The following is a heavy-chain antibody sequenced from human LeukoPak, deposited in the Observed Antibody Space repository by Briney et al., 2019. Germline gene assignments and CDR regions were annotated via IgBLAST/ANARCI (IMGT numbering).Heavy chain of an antibody. D-gene: IGHD5-18*01. Sequence: SETLSLTCAVYGGSFSGYYWSWIRQPPGKGLEWIGEINHSGSTNYNPSLKSRVTISVDTSKNQFSLKLSSVTAADTAVYYCAREDGDTAMVTHFDYWGQGTLVTVSS. CDR2: INHSGST. CDR1: GGSFSGYY. V-gene: IGHV4-34*01. CDR3: AREDGDTAMVTHFDY. J-gene: IGHJ4*02.